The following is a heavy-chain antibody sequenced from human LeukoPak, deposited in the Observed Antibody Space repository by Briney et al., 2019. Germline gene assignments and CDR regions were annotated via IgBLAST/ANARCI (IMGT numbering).Heavy chain of an antibody. Sequence: SETLSLTCTVSRGSINSGDYHWSWIRQSPGKGLEWIGYIDNSGDTYYNPSLKSRLTVSLNTSKSQFSLKLTSVTTADTAVYYCTRVSRIDYGGNPEGDVWGKGITVTVSS. V-gene: IGHV4-30-4*08. CDR2: IDNSGDT. D-gene: IGHD4-23*01. J-gene: IGHJ6*04. CDR1: RGSINSGDYH. CDR3: TRVSRIDYGGNPEGDV.